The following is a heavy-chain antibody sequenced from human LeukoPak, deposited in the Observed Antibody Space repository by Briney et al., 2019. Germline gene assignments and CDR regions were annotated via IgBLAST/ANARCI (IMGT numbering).Heavy chain of an antibody. CDR2: ISWNSGSI. CDR3: AKVRRYYDFWSGYSILSGYFDY. Sequence: GRSLRLSCAASGFTFDDYAMHWVRQAPGKGLEWVSGISWNSGSIGYADSVKGRFTISRVNAKNSLYLQMNSLRAEDTALYYCAKVRRYYDFWSGYSILSGYFDYWGQGTLVTVSS. J-gene: IGHJ4*02. V-gene: IGHV3-9*01. D-gene: IGHD3-3*01. CDR1: GFTFDDYA.